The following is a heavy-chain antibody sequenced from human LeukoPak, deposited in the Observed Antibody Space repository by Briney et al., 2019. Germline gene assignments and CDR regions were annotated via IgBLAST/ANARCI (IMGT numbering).Heavy chain of an antibody. D-gene: IGHD3-10*01. CDR1: GFTFITYA. Sequence: GGSLRLSCAASGFTFITYAMTWVRQAPGKGLEWVSAISGSGGNTYYADSVKGRFTISRDNSKNTLYLQMNSLRAEDTAVYYCAKGARFGELLRGFNSFDYWGQGTLVTVSS. V-gene: IGHV3-23*01. J-gene: IGHJ4*02. CDR2: ISGSGGNT. CDR3: AKGARFGELLRGFNSFDY.